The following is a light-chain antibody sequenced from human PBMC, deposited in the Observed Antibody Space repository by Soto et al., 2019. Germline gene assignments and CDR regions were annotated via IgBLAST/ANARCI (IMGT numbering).Light chain of an antibody. Sequence: DFQMTQSPSSLSASVGDRVTITCRATQSIGNYLNWYQHKPGKAPNVLIFAATTLQRGVPSRFSGSGSGTDFTLTITGLQPDDFAIYYCQQSHSPPWTFGQGTRVDIK. CDR3: QQSHSPPWT. CDR2: AAT. J-gene: IGKJ1*01. V-gene: IGKV1-39*01. CDR1: QSIGNY.